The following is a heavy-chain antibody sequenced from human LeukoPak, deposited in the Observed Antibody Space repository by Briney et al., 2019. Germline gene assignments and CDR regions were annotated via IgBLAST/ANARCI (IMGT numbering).Heavy chain of an antibody. CDR3: AREGRTSYHDGFDI. CDR1: GGSINNYY. Sequence: SETLSLTCTVSGGSINNYYWSWIRQPPGKGLEWIGYINYRGKTNYNPSLKSRVTTSVDTSKNQFSLRLSSVSAADTAVYFCAREGRTSYHDGFDIWGQGTMVTVSS. D-gene: IGHD1-7*01. V-gene: IGHV4-59*01. J-gene: IGHJ3*02. CDR2: INYRGKT.